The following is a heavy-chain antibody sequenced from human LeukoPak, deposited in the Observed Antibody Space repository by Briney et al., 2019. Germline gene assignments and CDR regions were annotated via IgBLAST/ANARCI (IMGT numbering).Heavy chain of an antibody. D-gene: IGHD1-26*01. V-gene: IGHV4-39*07. J-gene: IGHJ4*02. CDR1: GDSISNSIYY. CDR2: ISNSGST. Sequence: SETLSLTCTVSGDSISNSIYYWGWIRQPPGKGLEWIGCISNSGSTYYNPSLKSRVTMSVDTSKNQFSLKLSSVTAADTAVYYCASRMGGSYSYWGQGTLVTVSS. CDR3: ASRMGGSYSY.